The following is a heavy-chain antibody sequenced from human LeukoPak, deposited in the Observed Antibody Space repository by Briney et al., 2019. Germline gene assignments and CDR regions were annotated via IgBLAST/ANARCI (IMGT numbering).Heavy chain of an antibody. J-gene: IGHJ4*02. V-gene: IGHV3-30*04. CDR1: GFTLTSYT. CDR3: ARDRVQIWLYVGILDY. CDR2: ISNDGSHI. D-gene: IGHD5-18*01. Sequence: GGSLRLSCAASGFTLTSYTMHWVRQPPGKGPEWVAVISNDGSHIDYADSVRGRFSISRDISKNTVSLQMNSLTIEDTAIYYCARDRVQIWLYVGILDYWGQGTLVTVSS.